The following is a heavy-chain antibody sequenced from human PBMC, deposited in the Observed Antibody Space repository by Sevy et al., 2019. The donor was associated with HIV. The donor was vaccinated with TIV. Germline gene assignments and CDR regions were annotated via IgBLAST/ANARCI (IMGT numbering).Heavy chain of an antibody. Sequence: GGSQRLSCAASGFSFSNYNMNWVRQAPGKGLEWVSSITGSSDYIYYADSVKGRFTISRDNAKNSLYLRMNSLKTEDTAVYYCAKWDADRRWYFDYWGQGILVTVSS. V-gene: IGHV3-21*06. CDR1: GFSFSNYN. CDR2: ITGSSDYI. J-gene: IGHJ4*02. D-gene: IGHD1-26*01. CDR3: AKWDADRRWYFDY.